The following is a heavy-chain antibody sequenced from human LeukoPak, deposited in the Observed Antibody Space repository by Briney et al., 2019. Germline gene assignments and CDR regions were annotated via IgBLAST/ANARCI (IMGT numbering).Heavy chain of an antibody. V-gene: IGHV1-69*13. CDR3: SRGLWFGELLPLDY. D-gene: IGHD3-10*01. CDR2: IIPVFGAA. Sequence: SVKVSCKASGGTFSSYGISWVRQAPGQGLEWMGGIIPVFGAANYAQKFQGRVTITADESTSTAYMEMTSLRSEDTAVYYCSRGLWFGELLPLDYWGQGTLVTVSS. J-gene: IGHJ4*02. CDR1: GGTFSSYG.